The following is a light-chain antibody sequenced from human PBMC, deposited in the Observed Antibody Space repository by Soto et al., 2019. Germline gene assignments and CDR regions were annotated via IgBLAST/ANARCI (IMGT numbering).Light chain of an antibody. CDR1: QRVGSRY. V-gene: IGKV3-20*01. Sequence: EIVLTQSPGTLSLSPGESDTLSSTASQRVGSRYVAWYQQKRGQAPRLLIYGASSRATGIPDRFSGSGSGTDFTLTISRLEPEDFAVYYCQQHGSSPITFGQGTRLEIK. CDR3: QQHGSSPIT. J-gene: IGKJ5*01. CDR2: GAS.